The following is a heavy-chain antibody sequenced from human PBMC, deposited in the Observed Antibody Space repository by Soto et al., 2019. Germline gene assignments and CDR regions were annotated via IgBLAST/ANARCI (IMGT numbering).Heavy chain of an antibody. CDR3: AREGPDPDYYYYGMDV. CDR1: GGTFSSYT. J-gene: IGHJ6*02. Sequence: ASVKVSCKASGGTFSSYTISWVRQAPGQGLEWMGRIIPILGIANYAQKFQGRVTITADKSTSTAYMELSSLRSEDTAVYYCAREGPDPDYYYYGMDVWGQGTTVTVSS. CDR2: IIPILGIA. V-gene: IGHV1-69*04.